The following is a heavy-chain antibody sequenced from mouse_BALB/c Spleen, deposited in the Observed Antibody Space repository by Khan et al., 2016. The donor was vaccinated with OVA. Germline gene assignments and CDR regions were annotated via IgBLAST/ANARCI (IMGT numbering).Heavy chain of an antibody. Sequence: QIQLVQSGPELKKPGETVKISCKASGYTFTNYGMNWVKQAPGKGLKWMGWINTYTGEPTYGDDLKGRFAFSLETSARPAYLQINNLKNEDTATYFCARVGNYWYFDVWGAGTTVTVSS. CDR1: GYTFTNYG. CDR2: INTYTGEP. D-gene: IGHD2-1*01. CDR3: ARVGNYWYFDV. V-gene: IGHV9-3-1*01. J-gene: IGHJ1*01.